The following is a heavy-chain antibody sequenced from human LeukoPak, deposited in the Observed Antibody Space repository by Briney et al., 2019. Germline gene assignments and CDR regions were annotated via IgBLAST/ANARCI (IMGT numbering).Heavy chain of an antibody. CDR2: IRSKLYGETT. CDR1: GFTFGEND. CDR3: ARAGNDYNNYRTPY. D-gene: IGHD4-11*01. V-gene: IGHV3-49*04. Sequence: GGSLRLSCTVSGFTFGENDMSWVRQAPGKGLEWVGIIRSKLYGETTEYAASVKGRFTISRDDDKSIAFLQLNSLKTEDTAVYYCARAGNDYNNYRTPYWGQGILVTVAS. J-gene: IGHJ4*02.